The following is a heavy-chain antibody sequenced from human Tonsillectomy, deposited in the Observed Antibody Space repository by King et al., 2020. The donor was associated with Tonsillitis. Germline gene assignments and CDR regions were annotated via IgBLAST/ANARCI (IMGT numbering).Heavy chain of an antibody. Sequence: VQLVESGGGLVKPGGSLRLSCAASGFTFSDYYMSWIRQAPGKGLEWVSYISSSGSTIYYADSVKGRFTISRDNAKNSLYLQMNSLRAEETAVYYCARRDILTGYVHYYYGMDVWGQGTTVTVSS. V-gene: IGHV3-11*01. D-gene: IGHD3-9*01. CDR2: ISSSGSTI. CDR3: ARRDILTGYVHYYYGMDV. CDR1: GFTFSDYY. J-gene: IGHJ6*02.